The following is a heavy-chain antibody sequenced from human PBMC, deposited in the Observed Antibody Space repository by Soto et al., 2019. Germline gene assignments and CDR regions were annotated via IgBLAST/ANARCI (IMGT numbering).Heavy chain of an antibody. CDR2: ISHSVRA. D-gene: IGHD2-15*01. CDR1: GFSIQTSYL. Sequence: PSETLSLTCGVSGFSIQTSYLWGWIRQPPGKGLEWIGLISHSVRAISHPSFASRATISLDTTNKALSLTLKSLTAADTAVYYCARGRGFRIVGVPLDSWGQGTLVTVCS. CDR3: ARGRGFRIVGVPLDS. V-gene: IGHV4-38-2*01. J-gene: IGHJ4*02.